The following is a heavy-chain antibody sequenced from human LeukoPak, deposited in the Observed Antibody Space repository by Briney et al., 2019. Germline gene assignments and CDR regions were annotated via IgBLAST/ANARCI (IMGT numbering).Heavy chain of an antibody. Sequence: GESLRLSCAASGFTFSGYAMHWVRQAPGKGLEWVAVISYDGSNKYFADSVKGRFTISRDNSENTLYLQMNSLRAEDTAVYYCARGGDYTVINFDYWGQGALVTVSS. V-gene: IGHV3-30*01. D-gene: IGHD4-11*01. CDR3: ARGGDYTVINFDY. CDR2: ISYDGSNK. J-gene: IGHJ4*02. CDR1: GFTFSGYA.